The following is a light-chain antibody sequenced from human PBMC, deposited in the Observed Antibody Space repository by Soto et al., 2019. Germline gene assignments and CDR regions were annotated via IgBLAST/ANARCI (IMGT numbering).Light chain of an antibody. CDR1: QSVRSY. Sequence: DIQMTQSPSSLSASVGDRVTITCRASQSVRSYLNWYQQKPGKAPILLIYSASSLQSGVPSRFSASGFGTDFALTISSLQPEDFATYYCQQSDTTSWTFGQGTKVDLK. J-gene: IGKJ1*01. CDR2: SAS. CDR3: QQSDTTSWT. V-gene: IGKV1-39*01.